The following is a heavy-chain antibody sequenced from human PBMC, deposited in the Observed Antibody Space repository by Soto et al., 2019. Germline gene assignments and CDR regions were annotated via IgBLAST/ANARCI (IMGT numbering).Heavy chain of an antibody. CDR1: GYNFPTYW. CDR3: ARXTSDHRDYTYYYDYLDY. D-gene: IGHD3-16*01. CDR2: FYPGDSDT. V-gene: IGHV5-51*01. Sequence: GEYLKISCKGAGYNFPTYWIARVRQMPGKGLEWMGIFYPGDSDTRYSPSFQGQVTISGDKYISTAYLRWSSLKASDTAIYYCARXTSDHRDYTYYYDYLDYWGPGTLVTVSS. J-gene: IGHJ4*02.